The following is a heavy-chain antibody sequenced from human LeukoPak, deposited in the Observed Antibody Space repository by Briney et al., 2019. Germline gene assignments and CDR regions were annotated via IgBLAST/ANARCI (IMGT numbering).Heavy chain of an antibody. CDR2: IYYSGST. CDR3: ARGSGSYMDYMDV. Sequence: PSETLSLTCTVSGGSISSTNYYWGWIRQPPGKGLEWIGSIYYSGSTYYNPSLKSRVTISVDTSTDQFSLKLISVTAADTAVYYCARGSGSYMDYMDVWGKGTTVTVSS. J-gene: IGHJ6*03. D-gene: IGHD1-26*01. V-gene: IGHV4-39*01. CDR1: GGSISSTNYY.